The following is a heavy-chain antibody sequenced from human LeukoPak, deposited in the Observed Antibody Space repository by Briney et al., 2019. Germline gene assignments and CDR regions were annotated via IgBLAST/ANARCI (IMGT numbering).Heavy chain of an antibody. V-gene: IGHV3-43*01. D-gene: IGHD3-9*01. Sequence: GGSLRLSCAASGFTFDDYTIHWVRQPPGKGLEWVSLISWDGGSTYYADSVKGRFTISRDNSKNSLYLLMNSLRTEDTALYYCAKDRRGYDILTYYFDYWGQGTLVTVSS. CDR3: AKDRRGYDILTYYFDY. J-gene: IGHJ4*02. CDR2: ISWDGGST. CDR1: GFTFDDYT.